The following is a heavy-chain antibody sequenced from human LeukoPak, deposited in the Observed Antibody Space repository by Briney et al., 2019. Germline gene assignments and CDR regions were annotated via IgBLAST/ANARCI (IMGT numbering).Heavy chain of an antibody. CDR2: IYYSGST. CDR1: GGSISSYY. Sequence: SETLSLTCTVSGGSISSYYWSWIRQPPGKGLEWIGYIYYSGSTNYNPSLKSRVTISVDTSKNQFSLKLSSVTAADTAVYYCARGTTYSSGWYGYYYYGMDVWGQGTTVTVSS. V-gene: IGHV4-59*01. CDR3: ARGTTYSSGWYGYYYYGMDV. D-gene: IGHD6-19*01. J-gene: IGHJ6*02.